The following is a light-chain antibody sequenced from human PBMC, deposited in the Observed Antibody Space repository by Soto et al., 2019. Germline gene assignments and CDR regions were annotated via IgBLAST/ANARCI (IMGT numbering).Light chain of an antibody. J-gene: IGLJ2*01. CDR2: DVS. CDR3: NSYTSTITPVV. Sequence: QSALTQPASVSGSPGQSITISCSGTSSDVGAYNYVSWYQQHPGKAPKLMIYDVSNRPSGVSNRFSGSKSGNTASLTISGLQAEDEAHYFCNSYTSTITPVVFGGGTKLTV. CDR1: SSDVGAYNY. V-gene: IGLV2-14*01.